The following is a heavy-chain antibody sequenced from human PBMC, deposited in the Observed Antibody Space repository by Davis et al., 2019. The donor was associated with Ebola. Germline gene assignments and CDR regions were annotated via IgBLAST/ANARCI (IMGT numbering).Heavy chain of an antibody. CDR1: GGSISSYY. V-gene: IGHV4-59*01. CDR2: IYYSGST. J-gene: IGHJ6*02. CDR3: ARDSLIKPYYSYYGMDV. D-gene: IGHD3-16*01. Sequence: PSETLSPTCPVSGGSISSYYWSCIRQPPGKGLEWIGYIYYSGSTNYNPSLKSRVTISVDTSKNQFSLKLGSVTAADTAVYYCARDSLIKPYYSYYGMDVWGQGTTVTVSS.